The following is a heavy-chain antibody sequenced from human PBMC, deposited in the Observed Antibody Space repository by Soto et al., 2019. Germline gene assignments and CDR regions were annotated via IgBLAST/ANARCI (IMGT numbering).Heavy chain of an antibody. CDR1: GFRFNEYE. CDR2: INSGGSLI. D-gene: IGHD3-10*01. CDR3: ARETSYGQSATIVGEF. Sequence: EVQLVESGGGLVQPGGSLRLSCVSSGFRFNEYEINWVRQAPGKGLEWIAYINSGGSLIYYAASVKGRFTISRDNYKDSVYLQMNSLRADDTALYYCARETSYGQSATIVGEFWGQGTLVTVSS. V-gene: IGHV3-48*03. J-gene: IGHJ4*02.